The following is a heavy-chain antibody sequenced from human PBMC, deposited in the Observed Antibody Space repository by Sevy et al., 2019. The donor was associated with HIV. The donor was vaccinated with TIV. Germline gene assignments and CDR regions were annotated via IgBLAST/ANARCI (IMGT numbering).Heavy chain of an antibody. Sequence: GGSLRLSCAASGFTFSSYAMHWVRQAPGKGLEWVAVISYDGSNKYYADSGKGRFTISRDNSKNTLYLQMNSLRAEDTAVYYCARGEKWAVYYYGMDVWGQGTTVTVSS. J-gene: IGHJ6*02. D-gene: IGHD1-26*01. V-gene: IGHV3-30-3*01. CDR1: GFTFSSYA. CDR2: ISYDGSNK. CDR3: ARGEKWAVYYYGMDV.